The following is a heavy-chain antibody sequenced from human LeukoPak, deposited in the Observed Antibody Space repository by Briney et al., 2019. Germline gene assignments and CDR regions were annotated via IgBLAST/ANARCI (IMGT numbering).Heavy chain of an antibody. CDR3: ANEGVYYGSGRYFDY. Sequence: GGSLRLSCGASGFTFCNYAMSGLRDATGRAVECVSSISGSGSSRYCADSAKGRFTIYRDNTNNTLYLQMNRLRVEDTAIYYCANEGVYYGSGRYFDYWGQGTLVTVSS. D-gene: IGHD3-10*01. V-gene: IGHV3-23*01. CDR2: ISGSGSSR. CDR1: GFTFCNYA. J-gene: IGHJ4*02.